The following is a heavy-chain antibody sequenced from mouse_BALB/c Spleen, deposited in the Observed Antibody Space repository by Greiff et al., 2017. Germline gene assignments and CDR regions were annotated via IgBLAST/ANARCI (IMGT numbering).Heavy chain of an antibody. J-gene: IGHJ1*01. CDR2: ISSGGST. V-gene: IGHV5-6-5*01. D-gene: IGHD1-2*01. CDR3: ARGHYYGYWYFDV. CDR1: GFTFSSYA. Sequence: DVMLVESGGGLVKPGGSLKLSCAASGFTFSSYAMSWVRQTPEKRLEWVASISSGGSTYYPDSVKGRFTISRDNARNILYLQMSSLRSEDTAMYYCARGHYYGYWYFDVWGAGTTVTVSS.